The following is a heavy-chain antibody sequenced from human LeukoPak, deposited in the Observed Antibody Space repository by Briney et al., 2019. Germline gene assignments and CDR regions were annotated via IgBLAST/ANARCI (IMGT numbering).Heavy chain of an antibody. CDR2: IKQDGSEK. J-gene: IGHJ4*02. Sequence: GGSLRLSCAASGFTLSSYWMTWVRQAPGKGLEWVANIKQDGSEKYYVDSVKGRFTISRDNAKNSLYLQMNSLRAEDTAVYYCARDRRCSSTSCYYFDYWGQGTLVTVSS. D-gene: IGHD2-2*01. V-gene: IGHV3-7*04. CDR3: ARDRRCSSTSCYYFDY. CDR1: GFTLSSYW.